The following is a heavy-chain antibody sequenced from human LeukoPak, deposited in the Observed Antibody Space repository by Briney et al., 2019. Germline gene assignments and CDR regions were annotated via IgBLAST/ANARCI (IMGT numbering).Heavy chain of an antibody. CDR2: IRYDGSNK. CDR1: GFTFSNYG. D-gene: IGHD3-3*01. J-gene: IGHJ3*02. V-gene: IGHV3-30*02. Sequence: PGGSLRLSCAASGFTFSNYGMHWVRQAAGKGLEWVAFIRYDGSNKYYADSVKGRFTISRDNSKNTLYLQMNNLRAEDTAVYYCASRIWSGPPHAFDIWGQGTMVTVSS. CDR3: ASRIWSGPPHAFDI.